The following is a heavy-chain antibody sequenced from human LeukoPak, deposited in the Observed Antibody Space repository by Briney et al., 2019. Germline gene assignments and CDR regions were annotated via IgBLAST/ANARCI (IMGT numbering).Heavy chain of an antibody. CDR3: AKGRRGSGSYSY. Sequence: GGSLRLSCAASGFTFSSYAMSWVRQAPGKGLEWVSSISSSSSYIYYADSVKGRFTISRDNAKNSLYLQMNSLRAEDTAVYYCAKGRRGSGSYSYWGQGTLVTVSS. CDR2: ISSSSSYI. J-gene: IGHJ4*02. D-gene: IGHD3-10*01. V-gene: IGHV3-21*01. CDR1: GFTFSSYA.